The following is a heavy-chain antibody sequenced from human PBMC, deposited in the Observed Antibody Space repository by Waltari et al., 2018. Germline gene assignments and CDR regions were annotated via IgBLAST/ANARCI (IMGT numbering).Heavy chain of an antibody. CDR1: GYACLGYF. D-gene: IGHD3-16*01. Sequence: QVQLVQSGADVKKSGASVKVSCRTSGYACLGYFIHWVLQAPGQGLGWVGRNNPNCGDTNYPQKFQDRVTISRDTSIRTVDMDLTRLTPDDTAIYYCATEGANSEFHYWGQGTLVNVSS. CDR3: ATEGANSEFHY. V-gene: IGHV1-2*06. J-gene: IGHJ4*02. CDR2: NNPNCGDT.